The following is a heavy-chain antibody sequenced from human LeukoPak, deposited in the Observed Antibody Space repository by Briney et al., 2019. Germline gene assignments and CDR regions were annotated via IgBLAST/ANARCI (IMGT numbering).Heavy chain of an antibody. D-gene: IGHD3-22*01. Sequence: PGGSLRLSCAASGFTFSSYGMQWVRQAPGKGLEWVAVISYDGSNKYYADSVKGRFTISRDNSKNTLYLQMNSLRAEDTAVYYCAKLYYYDSSGYYYVYEDAFVIWGQGTMVTVSS. J-gene: IGHJ3*02. CDR1: GFTFSSYG. V-gene: IGHV3-30*18. CDR2: ISYDGSNK. CDR3: AKLYYYDSSGYYYVYEDAFVI.